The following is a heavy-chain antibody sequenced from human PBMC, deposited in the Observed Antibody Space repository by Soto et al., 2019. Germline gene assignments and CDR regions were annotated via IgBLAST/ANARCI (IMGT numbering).Heavy chain of an antibody. CDR2: IYYSGST. CDR3: ARDIGLGGSGSYSRYNWFDP. V-gene: IGHV4-31*03. CDR1: GSSISSGGYY. J-gene: IGHJ5*02. D-gene: IGHD3-10*01. Sequence: PSETLSLTCTVSGSSISSGGYYLSWIRQHPREGLESIGYIYYSGSTYYNPSLKSRVTIPVDTSKNPFSLKLSSVTAADTAVYYCARDIGLGGSGSYSRYNWFDPWGQGTLVTVSS.